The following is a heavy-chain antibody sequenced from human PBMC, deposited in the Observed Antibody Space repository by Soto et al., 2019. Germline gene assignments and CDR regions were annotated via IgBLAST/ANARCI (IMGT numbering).Heavy chain of an antibody. CDR1: GGSISSYY. J-gene: IGHJ6*02. D-gene: IGHD2-15*01. CDR3: ARARFQLLHPYYYGMDV. Sequence: SETQSLTCTVSGGSISSYYWSWIRQPPGKGLDWIGYIYYTEKTNYNPSLKSRVTISVDTSKNQFSLKLRSVTAADTGVYFCARARFQLLHPYYYGMDVWGQGTAVTVSS. CDR2: IYYTEKT. V-gene: IGHV4-59*01.